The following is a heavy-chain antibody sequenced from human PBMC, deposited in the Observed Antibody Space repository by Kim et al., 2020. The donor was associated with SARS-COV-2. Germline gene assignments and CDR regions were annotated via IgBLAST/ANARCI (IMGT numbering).Heavy chain of an antibody. V-gene: IGHV5-51*01. J-gene: IGHJ5*02. D-gene: IGHD2-2*02. Sequence: GESLKISCKGSGYSFTSYWIGWVRQMPGKGLEWMGIIYPGDSDTRYSPSFQGQVTISADKSISTAYLQWSSLKASDTAMYYCARSCTSCYTPNWFDPWGQGTLVTVSS. CDR1: GYSFTSYW. CDR2: IYPGDSDT. CDR3: ARSCTSCYTPNWFDP.